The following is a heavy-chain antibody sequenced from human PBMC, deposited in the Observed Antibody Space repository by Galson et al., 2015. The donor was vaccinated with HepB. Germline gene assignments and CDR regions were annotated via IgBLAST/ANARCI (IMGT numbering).Heavy chain of an antibody. CDR1: GFTFTSYN. J-gene: IGHJ4*02. V-gene: IGHV3-30*01. Sequence: SLRLSCATSGFTFTSYNMHWVRQSPVKGLEWLAIISADGKTAFYADSVKGRFTISRDNSKNTLSLQMNSLRPDDTAVYYCARDSNWNFDYWGQGTLVTVPS. CDR2: ISADGKTA. D-gene: IGHD1-1*01. CDR3: ARDSNWNFDY.